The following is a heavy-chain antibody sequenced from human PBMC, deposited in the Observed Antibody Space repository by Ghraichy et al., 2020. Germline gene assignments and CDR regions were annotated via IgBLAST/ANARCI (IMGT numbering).Heavy chain of an antibody. D-gene: IGHD6-13*01. J-gene: IGHJ6*03. V-gene: IGHV4-34*01. CDR3: ARLSRGYSSLHESYYYYYYLDV. Sequence: SETLSLTCAVYGGSFSGYYWSWIRQPPGKGLGWIGEINHSGSTDYNPSLKSRVTISVDTSKNQFSLKLSSVTAADTAVYYCARLSRGYSSLHESYYYYYYLDVWGKGTTVTVSS. CDR2: INHSGST. CDR1: GGSFSGYY.